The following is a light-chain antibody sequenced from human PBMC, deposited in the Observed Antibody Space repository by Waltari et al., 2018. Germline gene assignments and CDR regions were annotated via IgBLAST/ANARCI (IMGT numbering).Light chain of an antibody. CDR1: SSDVGTYNS. Sequence: SALTQPASVSGSPGQSITISCPGTSSDVGTYNSVSWYHDHPGHGPKVIIYDVSDRPSGVAARFSGSKAGNTASRTSAGRQAEDEAEYEGRAQSREDVVLCGGGTEVTVL. V-gene: IGLV2-14*03. J-gene: IGLJ3*02. CDR3: RAQSREDVVL. CDR2: DVS.